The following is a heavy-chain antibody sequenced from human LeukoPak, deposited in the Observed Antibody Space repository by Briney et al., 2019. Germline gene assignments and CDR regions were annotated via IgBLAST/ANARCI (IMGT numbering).Heavy chain of an antibody. Sequence: GGSLRLSCAASGFTFSSYAMSWVRQAPGKGLVWVSRINNDGSSTIYADSVRGRFTISRDNAKNTLYLQMNGLRAEDTSVYFCARSSYPYYFDYWGQGALVTVSS. V-gene: IGHV3-74*01. CDR2: INNDGSST. CDR1: GFTFSSYA. J-gene: IGHJ4*02. CDR3: ARSSYPYYFDY. D-gene: IGHD3-10*01.